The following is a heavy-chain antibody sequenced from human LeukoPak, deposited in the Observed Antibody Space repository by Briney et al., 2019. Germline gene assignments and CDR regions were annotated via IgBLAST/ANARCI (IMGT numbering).Heavy chain of an antibody. CDR1: GFTFGSYW. CDR3: ATGGRYYLDY. V-gene: IGHV3-74*01. J-gene: IGHJ4*02. Sequence: PGGSLRLSCAASGFTFGSYWMRWVRQAPGEGLVWVSRINSDGSTTNYADSVKGRFTISRDNAKNTLFLQMNSLRVDDTAVYYCATGGRYYLDYWGQGTLVTVSS. CDR2: INSDGSTT.